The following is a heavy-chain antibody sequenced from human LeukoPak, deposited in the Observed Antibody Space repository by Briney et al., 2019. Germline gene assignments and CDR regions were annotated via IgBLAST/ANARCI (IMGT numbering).Heavy chain of an antibody. Sequence: ASVRVSCKASGYSFSDYYMQWLRQAPGQGLEWMGWINPNSGVTNYAQKFQGRVTMTRDTSISTAYMELSRLTSDDTAVYYCARAGIPAAASQDYWGQGTLVTVSS. CDR2: INPNSGVT. CDR1: GYSFSDYY. J-gene: IGHJ4*02. D-gene: IGHD6-13*01. CDR3: ARAGIPAAASQDY. V-gene: IGHV1-2*02.